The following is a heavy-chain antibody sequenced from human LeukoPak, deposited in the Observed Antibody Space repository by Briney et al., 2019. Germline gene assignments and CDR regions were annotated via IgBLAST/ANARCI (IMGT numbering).Heavy chain of an antibody. D-gene: IGHD4-23*01. J-gene: IGHJ2*01. CDR3: ARDQGGGDYGGLWYFDL. CDR2: INPDSGGT. CDR1: GYTFTGYY. V-gene: IGHV1-2*04. Sequence: ASVKVSCKASGYTFTGYYMHWVRQAPGQGLEWMGWINPDSGGTNYAQKFQGWVTMTRDTSISTAYMELSRLRSDDTAVYYCARDQGGGDYGGLWYFDLWGRGTLVTVSS.